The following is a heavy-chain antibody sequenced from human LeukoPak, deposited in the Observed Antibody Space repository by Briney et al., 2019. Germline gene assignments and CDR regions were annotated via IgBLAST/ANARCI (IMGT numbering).Heavy chain of an antibody. D-gene: IGHD6-6*01. V-gene: IGHV3-23*01. J-gene: IGHJ4*02. CDR1: GFSFSSYG. Sequence: PGGSLRLSCAASGFSFSSYGMSWVRQAPGKGREGVSTISDSGGNTYYADSVKGRFTISRDNSKNTLYLQMNSLRAEDTAVYYCARYTTSIAVDYWGQGTLVTVSS. CDR2: ISDSGGNT. CDR3: ARYTTSIAVDY.